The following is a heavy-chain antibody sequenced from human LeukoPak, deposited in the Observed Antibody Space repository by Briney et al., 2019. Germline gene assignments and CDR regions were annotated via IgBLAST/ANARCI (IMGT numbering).Heavy chain of an antibody. CDR2: ISYDGSNE. CDR1: GFTFSSYV. Sequence: VESGGGVVQPGRSLRLSCAASGFTFSSYVMHWVRQAPGKGLEWVAIISYDGSNEYYADSVKGRFTISRDNSKNTLYLQMNSLRAEDTAVYYCASIIIWFVYEYWGQGTLVTVSS. D-gene: IGHD3-10*01. CDR3: ASIIIWFVYEY. J-gene: IGHJ4*02. V-gene: IGHV3-30*04.